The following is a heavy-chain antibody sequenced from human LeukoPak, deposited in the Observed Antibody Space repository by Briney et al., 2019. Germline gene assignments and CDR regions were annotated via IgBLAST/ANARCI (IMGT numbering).Heavy chain of an antibody. Sequence: PGGSLRLSCAASVFTFSSYSMNWVRQAPGKGLEWVSSISSSSSYIYYADSVKGRFTISRDNAKNSLYLQMNSLRAEDTAVYYCARETNSPDAFDIWGQGTMVTVSS. CDR1: VFTFSSYS. CDR3: ARETNSPDAFDI. V-gene: IGHV3-21*01. D-gene: IGHD4-23*01. J-gene: IGHJ3*02. CDR2: ISSSSSYI.